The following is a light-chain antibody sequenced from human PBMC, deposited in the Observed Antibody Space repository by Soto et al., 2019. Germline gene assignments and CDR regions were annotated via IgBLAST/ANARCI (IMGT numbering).Light chain of an antibody. V-gene: IGKV3-11*01. J-gene: IGKJ1*01. Sequence: IVLTQSRGTLSLSPGDSAMLPRMASQSISNSLAWYQHKPGQAPRLLIFDASNRATGIPARFSGSGSGTDFTLTISGLEPEDFAIYYCHQRQSWPRTFGQGTKVDI. CDR2: DAS. CDR3: HQRQSWPRT. CDR1: QSISNS.